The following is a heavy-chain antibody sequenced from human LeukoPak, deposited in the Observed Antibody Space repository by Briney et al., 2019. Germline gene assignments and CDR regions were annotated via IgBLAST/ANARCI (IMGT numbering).Heavy chain of an antibody. CDR1: GGSISSSSYY. V-gene: IGHV4-39*07. CDR3: ARRGTNDAFDI. D-gene: IGHD2-2*01. Sequence: KPSETLSLTCTVSGGSISSSSYYWGWIRQPPGKGLEWIGSIYYSGSTYYNPSLKSRVTISVDTSKNQFSLKLSSVTAADTAVYYCARRGTNDAFDIWGQGTMVTVSS. CDR2: IYYSGST. J-gene: IGHJ3*02.